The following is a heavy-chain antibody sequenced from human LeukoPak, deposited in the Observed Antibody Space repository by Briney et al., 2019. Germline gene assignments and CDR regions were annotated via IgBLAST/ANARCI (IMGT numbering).Heavy chain of an antibody. CDR1: GGSIGSYY. V-gene: IGHV4-59*01. J-gene: IGHJ3*02. D-gene: IGHD6-6*01. Sequence: PSETLSLTCVVSGGSIGSYYWSWIRQSPGKGLEWIGDIYYSGSTDYNPSLKSRVTISINTSKIQFSLKLSSVTAADAAVCYCARRPVEYSSSDHAFDIWGQGTMVTVSS. CDR2: IYYSGST. CDR3: ARRPVEYSSSDHAFDI.